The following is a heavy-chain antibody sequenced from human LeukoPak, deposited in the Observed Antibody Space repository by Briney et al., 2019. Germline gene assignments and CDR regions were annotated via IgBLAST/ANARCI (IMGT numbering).Heavy chain of an antibody. D-gene: IGHD3-3*01. CDR3: ASLRDFWSGYYTPLAFDI. V-gene: IGHV1-2*02. CDR1: GYTFTGYY. J-gene: IGHJ3*02. CDR2: INPNSGGT. Sequence: ASVKVSCKASGYTFTGYYMHWVRQAPGQGLEWMGWINPNSGGTNYAQKFQGRVTMTRDTSISTAYMELSRLRSDDTAVYYCASLRDFWSGYYTPLAFDIWGQGTMVTVSS.